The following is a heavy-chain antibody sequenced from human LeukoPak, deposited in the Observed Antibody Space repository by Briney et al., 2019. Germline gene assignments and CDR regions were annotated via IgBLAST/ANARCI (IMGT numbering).Heavy chain of an antibody. J-gene: IGHJ5*02. D-gene: IGHD4-17*01. CDR2: ISEYNGNT. CDR3: ARVDDYGDYGYNWFDP. V-gene: IGHV1-18*01. CDR1: GYNFTSYG. Sequence: ASVKVSCKASGYNFTSYGISWVRQGPGQGLEWMGWISEYNGNTNYAQKLQGRVTMTTDTSTSTAYMELRSLRSDDTAVYYCARVDDYGDYGYNWFDPWGQGTLVTVSS.